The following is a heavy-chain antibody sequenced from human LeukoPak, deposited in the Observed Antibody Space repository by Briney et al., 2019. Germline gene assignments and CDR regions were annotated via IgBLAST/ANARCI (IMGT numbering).Heavy chain of an antibody. D-gene: IGHD5-24*01. CDR1: GGSISHFY. Sequence: SETLSLTCTVSGGSISHFYWSWIRQPPGKDLEWIGYSFYSGSTNYNPSLKSRVTISVDTSKNQLSLRLSSVTAADTALYYCARGDGFFDYWGQGTVVTVPS. CDR2: SFYSGST. J-gene: IGHJ4*02. V-gene: IGHV4-59*01. CDR3: ARGDGFFDY.